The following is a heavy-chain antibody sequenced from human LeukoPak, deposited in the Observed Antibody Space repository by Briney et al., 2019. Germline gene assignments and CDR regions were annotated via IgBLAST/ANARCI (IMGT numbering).Heavy chain of an antibody. CDR1: GGSISSSSYY. J-gene: IGHJ6*03. CDR2: IYYSGST. Sequence: SETLSLTCTVSGGSISSSSYYWGWIRQPPGKGLEWIGSIYYSGSTYYNPSLKSRVTISVDTSKNQFSLKLSSVTAADTAVYYCARQRGEYYYYYYMDVWGKGTTVTISS. CDR3: ARQRGEYYYYYYMDV. V-gene: IGHV4-39*01.